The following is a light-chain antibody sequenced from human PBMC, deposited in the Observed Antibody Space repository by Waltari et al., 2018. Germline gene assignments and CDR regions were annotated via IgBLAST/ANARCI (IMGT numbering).Light chain of an antibody. CDR2: GIS. V-gene: IGKV3-20*01. CDR1: QSVSSNY. J-gene: IGKJ1*01. Sequence: ELVLTQSPVTLSLSPGERATLSCRASQSVSSNYLAWYQQKPGQAPRLLIYGISTRATGIPDRLSASGSGTDFTLTISRLEPEDFAVYYCQQYSSSPRTFGQGTTVAIK. CDR3: QQYSSSPRT.